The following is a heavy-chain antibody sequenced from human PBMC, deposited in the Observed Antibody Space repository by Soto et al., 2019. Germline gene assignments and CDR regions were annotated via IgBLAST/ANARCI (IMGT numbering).Heavy chain of an antibody. CDR2: IIPIFGTA. Sequence: GASVKVSCKDSGVTFSRYAISWVRQAPGQGLEWMGGIIPIFGTANYAQKFQGRVTITADESTSTAYMELSSLRSEDTAVYYCARLTDCSSTSCYLPEQRWFDPWGQGTLVTVSS. J-gene: IGHJ5*02. CDR1: GVTFSRYA. D-gene: IGHD2-2*01. CDR3: ARLTDCSSTSCYLPEQRWFDP. V-gene: IGHV1-69*13.